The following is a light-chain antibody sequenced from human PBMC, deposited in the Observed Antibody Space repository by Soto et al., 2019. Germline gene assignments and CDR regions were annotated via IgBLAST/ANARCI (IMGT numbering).Light chain of an antibody. V-gene: IGLV2-14*01. CDR3: SSYTSSSTLGYV. Sequence: SAEPRAASECRSPWPPYHIYYTENSRDVCGYNYVSWYQQHTGKAPKLMIYDVSNRPSGVSNRFSGSKSGNTASLTISGLQAEDEADYYCSSYTSSSTLGYVFGTGTKVTVL. CDR2: DVS. CDR1: SRDVCGYNY. J-gene: IGLJ1*01.